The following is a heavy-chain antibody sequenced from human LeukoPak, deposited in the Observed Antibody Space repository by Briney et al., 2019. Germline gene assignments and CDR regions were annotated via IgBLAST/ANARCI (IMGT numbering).Heavy chain of an antibody. CDR2: IYYSGST. CDR1: GGSISSSSYY. J-gene: IGHJ5*02. V-gene: IGHV4-39*01. CDR3: ARPVIAAAELNWFDP. D-gene: IGHD6-13*01. Sequence: SETLSLTCTVSGGSISSSSYYWGWIRQPPGKGLEWIGSIYYSGSTYYNPSLKSRVTISVDTSKNQFSLKLSSVTAADTAVYYCARPVIAAAELNWFDPWGQGTLVTVSS.